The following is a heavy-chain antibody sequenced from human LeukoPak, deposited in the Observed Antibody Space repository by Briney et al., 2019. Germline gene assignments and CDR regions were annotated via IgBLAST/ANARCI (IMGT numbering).Heavy chain of an antibody. D-gene: IGHD6-13*01. CDR3: ARTAGYSSSWAKTHFDY. CDR1: GGSISSSSYY. V-gene: IGHV4-61*05. J-gene: IGHJ4*02. Sequence: SETLSLTCTVSGGSISSSSYYWGWIRQPPGKGLEWIGYIYYSGSTNYNPSLKSRVTISVDTSKNQFSLKLSSVTAADTAVYYCARTAGYSSSWAKTHFDYWGQGTLVTVSS. CDR2: IYYSGST.